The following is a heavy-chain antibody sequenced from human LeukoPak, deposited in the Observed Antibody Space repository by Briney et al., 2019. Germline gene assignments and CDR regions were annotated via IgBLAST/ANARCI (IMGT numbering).Heavy chain of an antibody. D-gene: IGHD2-15*01. CDR1: GGSIGSTHYY. J-gene: IGHJ4*02. V-gene: IGHV4-30-4*01. Sequence: ASETLTLTCTVSGGSIGSTHYYWSWIRQPPGKGLEWIGYIYYNGNTYYNPSLKSRVTISVDTSKNQFSLKLSSVTAADTAVYYCARGQSGVVPIDYWGQGTLVTVSS. CDR3: ARGQSGVVPIDY. CDR2: IYYNGNT.